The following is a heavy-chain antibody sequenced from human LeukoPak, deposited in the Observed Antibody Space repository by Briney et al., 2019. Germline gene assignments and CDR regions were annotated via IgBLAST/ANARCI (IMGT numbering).Heavy chain of an antibody. D-gene: IGHD2-21*02. J-gene: IGHJ3*02. Sequence: GGSLRLSCAASGFTFSTYEMNWVRQAPGKGLEWVSYISSSGSNIYYADSVKGRFTISRDNAKNSLYLQLNSLSAEDTAVYYRARDGLHIVVVTARAFDIWGQGTMVTVSS. CDR2: ISSSGSNI. V-gene: IGHV3-48*03. CDR1: GFTFSTYE. CDR3: ARDGLHIVVVTARAFDI.